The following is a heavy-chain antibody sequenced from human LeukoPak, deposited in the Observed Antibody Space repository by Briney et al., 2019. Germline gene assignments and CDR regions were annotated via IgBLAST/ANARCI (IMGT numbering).Heavy chain of an antibody. Sequence: ASVKVSCKASGYTFTSYGISWVRQAPGQGLEWMGWINPNSGGTNYAQKFQGRVTMTRDTSISTAYMELSRLRSDDTAVYYCARVGAPSCYFSRCWFDPWGQGTLVTVSS. D-gene: IGHD2-2*01. CDR2: INPNSGGT. CDR3: ARVGAPSCYFSRCWFDP. V-gene: IGHV1-2*02. J-gene: IGHJ5*02. CDR1: GYTFTSYG.